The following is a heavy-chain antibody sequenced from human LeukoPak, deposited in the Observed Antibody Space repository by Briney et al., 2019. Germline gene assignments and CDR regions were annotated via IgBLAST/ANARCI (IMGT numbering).Heavy chain of an antibody. CDR3: ARRLTQYDCFDP. Sequence: SQSLSLTCAISGDSVSSHCVSWNWIRQSPSRGLEWLGRTYYRSTWYNDYAVSVRGRITVNPDTSKNQFSLHLNSVTPEDTAVYYCARRLTQYDCFDPWGQGILVTVSS. D-gene: IGHD2-2*01. V-gene: IGHV6-1*01. CDR1: GDSVSSHCVS. CDR2: TYYRSTWYN. J-gene: IGHJ5*02.